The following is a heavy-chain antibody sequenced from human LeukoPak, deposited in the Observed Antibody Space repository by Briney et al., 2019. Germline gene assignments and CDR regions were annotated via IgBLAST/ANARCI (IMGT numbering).Heavy chain of an antibody. D-gene: IGHD4-17*01. V-gene: IGHV4-59*08. J-gene: IGHJ5*02. CDR1: GGSISSYY. CDR2: IYYSGST. Sequence: SETLSLTCTVSGGSISSYYWTWIRQPPGKGVEWIGYIYYSGSTNYNPSLKSRVTMSVDTSKNQFSLKLSSVTAADTAIYYCAGHEGRYNWFDPWGQGTLVTVSS. CDR3: AGHEGRYNWFDP.